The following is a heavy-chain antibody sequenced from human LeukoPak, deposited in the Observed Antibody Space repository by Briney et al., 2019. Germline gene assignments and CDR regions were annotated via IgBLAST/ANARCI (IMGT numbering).Heavy chain of an antibody. Sequence: GASVKVSCKASGYTFTSYDINWVRQATGQGLEWMGWMNPNSGNTGYAQKFQGRVTITRNTSISTAYRELSSLRSEDTAVYYCARLDSSSSALDYWGQGTLVTVSS. CDR3: ARLDSSSSALDY. J-gene: IGHJ4*02. CDR2: MNPNSGNT. CDR1: GYTFTSYD. V-gene: IGHV1-8*03. D-gene: IGHD6-6*01.